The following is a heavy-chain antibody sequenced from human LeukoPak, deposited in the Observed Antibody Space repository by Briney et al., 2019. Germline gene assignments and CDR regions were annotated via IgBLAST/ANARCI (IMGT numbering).Heavy chain of an antibody. CDR1: GYTFTSYG. J-gene: IGHJ4*02. CDR3: ARTPGGDYVWGSYLYTLPSPPFDY. V-gene: IGHV1-18*01. CDR2: ISAYNGNT. D-gene: IGHD3-16*02. Sequence: ASVKVSCTASGYTFTSYGISWGRQAPGQRLEWMGWISAYNGNTNYAQKLQGRVTMTTDTSTSTAYMELRSLRSDDTAVYYCARTPGGDYVWGSYLYTLPSPPFDYWGQGTLVTVSS.